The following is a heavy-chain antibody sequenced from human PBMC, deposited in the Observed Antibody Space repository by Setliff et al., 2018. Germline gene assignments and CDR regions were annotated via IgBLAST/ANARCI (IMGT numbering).Heavy chain of an antibody. CDR1: GLTFRNFG. Sequence: LRLSCVVSGLTFRNFGMTWVRQAPGKGLEWLSKISSGSTTIYYADSVKGRFTISRDNSKNSVYLQMNSLRVEDTAVYYCARPRSRTIIGENDPFDLWGQGTLVTVSS. CDR2: ISSGSTTI. D-gene: IGHD3-9*01. V-gene: IGHV3-48*01. CDR3: ARPRSRTIIGENDPFDL. J-gene: IGHJ3*01.